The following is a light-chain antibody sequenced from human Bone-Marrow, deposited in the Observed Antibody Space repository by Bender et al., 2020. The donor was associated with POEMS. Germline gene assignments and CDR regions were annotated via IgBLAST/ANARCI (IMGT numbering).Light chain of an antibody. Sequence: QSALTQPASVSGSPGQSITVSCTGTRSDIGIYNYVSWYQQHPGKVPKLIIYEVSNRPSGVSNRFSRSKSGNTASLTISGLQAEDEADYYCSSYTSSTTVIFGGGTKLTVL. CDR2: EVS. CDR3: SSYTSSTTVI. V-gene: IGLV2-14*01. CDR1: RSDIGIYNY. J-gene: IGLJ2*01.